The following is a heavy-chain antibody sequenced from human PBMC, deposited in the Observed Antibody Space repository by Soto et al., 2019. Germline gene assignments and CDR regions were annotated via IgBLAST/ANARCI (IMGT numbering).Heavy chain of an antibody. CDR3: AIENWSYVD. J-gene: IGHJ4*02. V-gene: IGHV1-2*02. CDR1: GYTFTNY. D-gene: IGHD1-26*01. Sequence: QAQLVQSGAEAKRPGTSVKVSCKVSGYTFTNYFHWIRQAPGQVLEWMGWMNPNDGDTKYERKFQGRVTLTRDTSITTSYMELSSVASDYTAVYYCAIENWSYVDCGQGTLVTVSS. CDR2: MNPNDGDT.